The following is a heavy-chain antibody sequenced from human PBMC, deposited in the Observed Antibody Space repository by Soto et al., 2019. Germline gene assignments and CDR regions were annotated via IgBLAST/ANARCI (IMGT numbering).Heavy chain of an antibody. J-gene: IGHJ4*02. CDR1: GFTFSNYA. D-gene: IGHD6-13*01. CDR3: ARAYSSSWYAAF. CDR2: MSSDGGRI. V-gene: IGHV3-30-3*01. Sequence: QVQLVESGGGVVQPGGSLRLSCAASGFTFSNYAMHWVRQAPGKGLEWVAVMSSDGGRIYHADSVKGRFTISRDNSENTLYLQMSSLRGDDTAVYYCARAYSSSWYAAFWGQGTLVTVSS.